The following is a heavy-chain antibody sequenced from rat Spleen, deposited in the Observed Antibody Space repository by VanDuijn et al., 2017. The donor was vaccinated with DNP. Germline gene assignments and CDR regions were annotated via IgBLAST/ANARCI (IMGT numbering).Heavy chain of an antibody. J-gene: IGHJ3*01. Sequence: EVQLVESGGGLVQPGRSLKLSCAASGFTFSNYYMAWVRQAPKKDLGWVATISNDDTRTYYRDSVKGRFIISRDNAKSTLYLQMDSLRSEDTATYYCATQGQLGITWFAYWGQGTLVTVSS. CDR3: ATQGQLGITWFAY. CDR1: GFTFSNYY. V-gene: IGHV5-7*01. D-gene: IGHD1-10*01. CDR2: ISNDDTRT.